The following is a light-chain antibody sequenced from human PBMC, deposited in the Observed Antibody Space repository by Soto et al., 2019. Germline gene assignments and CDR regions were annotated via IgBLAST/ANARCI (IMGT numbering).Light chain of an antibody. V-gene: IGKV3-20*01. CDR2: GAS. CDR1: QSVSTRY. CDR3: QQYDTSSII. J-gene: IGKJ5*01. Sequence: IVLTQSPGTLSLSPGERATLSCRASQSVSTRYLAWYQQKRGQPPRLLIYGASSRAYGIPDRFSGSGSGTDFTLTITRLEPEDFALYYCQQYDTSSIIFGQGTRLEIK.